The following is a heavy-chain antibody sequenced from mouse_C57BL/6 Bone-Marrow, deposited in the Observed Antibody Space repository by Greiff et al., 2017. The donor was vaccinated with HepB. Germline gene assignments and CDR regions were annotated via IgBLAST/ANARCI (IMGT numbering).Heavy chain of an antibody. D-gene: IGHD2-3*01. J-gene: IGHJ3*01. Sequence: QVQLQQPGAELVRPGTSVKLSCKASGYTFTSYWMHWVKQRPGQGLAWIGVIDPSESYTNYNQKFKGKATLTVDTSSSTAYMQLSSLTSEDSAVYYCGWLTAWFAYWGQGTLVTVSA. CDR3: GWLTAWFAY. CDR2: IDPSESYT. V-gene: IGHV1-59*01. CDR1: GYTFTSYW.